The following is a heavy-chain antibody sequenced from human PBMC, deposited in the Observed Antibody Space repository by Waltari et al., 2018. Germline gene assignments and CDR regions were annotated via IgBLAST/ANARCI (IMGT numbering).Heavy chain of an antibody. CDR3: ARVRFVIAVAGPMDY. CDR2: KKQNGSEK. V-gene: IGHV3-7*01. CDR1: GFTFSSYW. Sequence: EVQLVESGGGLVQPGGSLRLSCAASGFTFSSYWMSWVRQAPGQGRGGWANKKQNGSEKYKVDSGKGRFTISRDNAKNSLYLQMNSLRAEDTAVYYCARVRFVIAVAGPMDYWGQGTLVTVSS. D-gene: IGHD6-19*01. J-gene: IGHJ4*02.